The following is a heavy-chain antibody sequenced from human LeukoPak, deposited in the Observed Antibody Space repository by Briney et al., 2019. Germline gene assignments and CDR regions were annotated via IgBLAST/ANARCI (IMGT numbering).Heavy chain of an antibody. CDR2: IYYSGST. J-gene: IGHJ4*02. CDR3: ARTIWQWRQRDFDY. CDR1: GGSISSYY. D-gene: IGHD6-19*01. Sequence: SETLSLTCTVSGGSISSYYWGWIRQPPGKGLEWIGSIYYSGSTYYNPSLKSRVTISVDTSKNQFSLKLSSVTAADTAVYYCARTIWQWRQRDFDYWGQGTLVTVSS. V-gene: IGHV4-39*07.